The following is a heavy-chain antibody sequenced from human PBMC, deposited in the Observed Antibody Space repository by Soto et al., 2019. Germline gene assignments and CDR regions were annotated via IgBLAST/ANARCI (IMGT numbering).Heavy chain of an antibody. CDR1: GFTVSRYD. CDR2: IQTVGAT. J-gene: IGHJ4*02. D-gene: IGHD5-12*01. Sequence: QLVESGGGLFQAGGSTRLSCLASGFTVSRYDMAWVRQAPGKGLEWASIIQTVGATYYTDSAQGRFTISRYNSRNTVYLQMSSLRVEDTGVYSCVRVLYDSGVVDFWGQGSPITVS. CDR3: VRVLYDSGVVDF. V-gene: IGHV3-53*01.